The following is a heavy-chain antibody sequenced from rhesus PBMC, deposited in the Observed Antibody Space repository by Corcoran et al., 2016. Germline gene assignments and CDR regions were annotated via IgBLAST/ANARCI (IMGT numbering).Heavy chain of an antibody. D-gene: IGHD6-31*01. J-gene: IGHJ4*01. CDR1: GFSISTSGMG. CDR3: ARRYSSGCFDY. Sequence: QVTLKESGPSLVKPTQTLTLTCTFSGFSISTSGMGVGWIRPPPGKALEWLALIYWDYDKYYSTSRKSRCTISKDTSKNQVVLKMTNMDPVDTATYYCARRYSSGCFDYWGQGVLVTVSS. CDR2: IYWDYDK. V-gene: IGHV2-174*01.